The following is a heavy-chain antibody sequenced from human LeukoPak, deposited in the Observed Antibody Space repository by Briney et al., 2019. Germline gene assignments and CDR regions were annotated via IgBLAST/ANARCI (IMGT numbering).Heavy chain of an antibody. J-gene: IGHJ3*02. CDR2: ISGSGGST. Sequence: GRSLRLSCAGSGFPFSSYPISWVRQPPGKGLEWVSAISGSGGSTYYADSVKGRFTISRDNSKNTLYLQMNSLRAEDTAVYYCAKPGGIVVAEDAFDIWGQGTMVTVSS. CDR1: GFPFSSYP. V-gene: IGHV3-23*01. CDR3: AKPGGIVVAEDAFDI. D-gene: IGHD3-22*01.